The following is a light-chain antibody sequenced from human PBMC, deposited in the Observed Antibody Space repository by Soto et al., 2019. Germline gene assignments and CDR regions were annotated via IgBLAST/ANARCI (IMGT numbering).Light chain of an antibody. J-gene: IGKJ5*01. CDR1: QTVSNNY. CDR2: GTS. V-gene: IGKV3D-20*02. Sequence: ETLLTQSPGSLSLSLGDRATLSCRASQTVSNNYLAWYQQKPGQAPRLIIYGTSNRAKGIPDRFSGSGSGTEFTLTISSLQSEDFAVYYCQQRSNWHPITFGQGTRLEIK. CDR3: QQRSNWHPIT.